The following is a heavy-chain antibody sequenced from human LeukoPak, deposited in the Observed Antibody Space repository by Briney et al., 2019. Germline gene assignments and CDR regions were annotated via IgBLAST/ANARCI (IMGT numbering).Heavy chain of an antibody. CDR3: AELGITTIGGV. D-gene: IGHD3-10*02. CDR1: GFTFSNYE. Sequence: PGGSLRLSCAASGFTFSNYEMNWVRQAPGKGLEWLSYISGNGNTIYYADSVKGRFTISRDNAKNSLYLQMNSLRAEDMAVYYCAELGITTIGGVWGKGTTVTISS. CDR2: ISGNGNTI. V-gene: IGHV3-48*03. J-gene: IGHJ6*04.